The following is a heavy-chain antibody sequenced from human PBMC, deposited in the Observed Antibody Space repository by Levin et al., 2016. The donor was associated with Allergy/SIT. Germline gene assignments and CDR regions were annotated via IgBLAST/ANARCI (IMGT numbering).Heavy chain of an antibody. CDR2: IYYSGST. Sequence: RQAPGKGLEWIGYIYYSGSTNYNPSLKSRVTISVDTSKNQFSLKLSSVTAADTAVYYCARTDYYYYYGMDVWGQGTTVTVSS. D-gene: IGHD2-21*02. V-gene: IGHV4-59*12. CDR3: ARTDYYYYYGMDV. J-gene: IGHJ6*02.